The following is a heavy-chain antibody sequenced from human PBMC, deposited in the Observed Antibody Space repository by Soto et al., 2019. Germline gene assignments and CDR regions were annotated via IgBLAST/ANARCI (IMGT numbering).Heavy chain of an antibody. V-gene: IGHV3-15*02. CDR1: RFTFNNAW. CDR3: TTDDPINKN. J-gene: IGHJ4*02. CDR2: IKNKADGGTT. Sequence: ESGGALVKPGDSLRLSCAASRFTFNNAWMSWVRQAPGKGLEWVGRIKNKADGGTTDYAAPVKGRFTISRDDSKNTLYLQMNSLKTEETAVYYCTTDDPINKNWGQGTLVTVSS.